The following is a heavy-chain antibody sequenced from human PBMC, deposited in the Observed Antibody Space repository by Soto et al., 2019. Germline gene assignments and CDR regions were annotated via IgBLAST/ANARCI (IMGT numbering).Heavy chain of an antibody. CDR1: DGSISSGGYS. CDR2: IYHSVST. V-gene: IGHV4-30-2*01. J-gene: IGHJ5*02. CDR3: ARVPSP. Sequence: QLQLQESGSGLVKPSQILSLTCAVSDGSISSGGYSWGWIRQPPGKGLEWIGYIYHSVSTYYNPSLKSRVTISVDRSKNQYSLKLSSVTAADTAVYYCARVPSPWGQGTLVTVSS.